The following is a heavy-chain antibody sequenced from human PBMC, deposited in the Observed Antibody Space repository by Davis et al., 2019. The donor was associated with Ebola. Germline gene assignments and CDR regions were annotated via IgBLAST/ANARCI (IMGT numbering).Heavy chain of an antibody. CDR2: TGHSGYT. Sequence: MPSETLSLTCAVYGDSFSDYFWSWIRQPPGKGLEWIGETGHSGYTNYNPSLKSRVTVSVDTSKSQVSLRLDAVTAADTATYYCARTSKTSITEAGLGVTFFDPWGQGMLVTVSS. CDR3: ARTSKTSITEAGLGVTFFDP. V-gene: IGHV4-34*01. J-gene: IGHJ5*02. CDR1: GDSFSDYF. D-gene: IGHD2-2*01.